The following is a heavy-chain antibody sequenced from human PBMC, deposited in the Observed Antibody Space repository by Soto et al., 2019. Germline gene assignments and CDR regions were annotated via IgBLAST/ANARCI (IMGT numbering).Heavy chain of an antibody. CDR3: VRDGIALAGAFSLPAAPFDY. CDR2: IWYDGSNK. CDR1: GFTFRSYA. J-gene: IGHJ4*02. D-gene: IGHD6-19*01. Sequence: QVQLVESGGGVVQTGRSLRLSCAASGFTFRSYAMHWVRQAPGKGLEWVAVIWYDGSNKYYADSVKGRFTISRDNSKNTLYLQMNSRRAEDTAVYYCVRDGIALAGAFSLPAAPFDYWGQGTLVTVSS. V-gene: IGHV3-33*01.